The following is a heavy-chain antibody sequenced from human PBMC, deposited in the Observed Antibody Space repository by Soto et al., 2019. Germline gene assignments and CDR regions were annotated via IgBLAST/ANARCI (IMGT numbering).Heavy chain of an antibody. V-gene: IGHV2-5*02. CDR2: IYWDDDK. CDR3: AHVYGGYANFDY. D-gene: IGHD5-12*01. J-gene: IGHJ4*02. CDR1: GFSLSTSGVG. Sequence: QITLKESGPTLVKPTQTLTLTCTFSGFSLSTSGVGVGWIRQPPGKALEWLALIYWDDDKRYSPSLKSRLTITKDPSKNQVVLTMTNMDPVDTASYYCAHVYGGYANFDYWGQGTLVTVSS.